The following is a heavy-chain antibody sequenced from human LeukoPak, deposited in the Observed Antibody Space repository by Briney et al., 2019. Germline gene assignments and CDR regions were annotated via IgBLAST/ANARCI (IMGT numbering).Heavy chain of an antibody. D-gene: IGHD6-13*01. V-gene: IGHV3-21*01. CDR1: GFTFGDYA. Sequence: GGSLRLSCTASGFTFGDYAMSWFRQAPGKGLEWVSFISSSRSYIYYADSVKGRFTISRDNAKNSLYLQMNSLRAEDTAVYYCARFIAAPYYFDYWGRGTLVTVSS. CDR3: ARFIAAPYYFDY. J-gene: IGHJ4*02. CDR2: ISSSRSYI.